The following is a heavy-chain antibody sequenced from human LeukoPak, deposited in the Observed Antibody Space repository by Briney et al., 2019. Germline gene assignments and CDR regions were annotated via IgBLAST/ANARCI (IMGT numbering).Heavy chain of an antibody. J-gene: IGHJ3*02. Sequence: GASVKVSCKASGYTFTSYGISWVRQAPGQGLEWMGWISAYNGNTNYAQKLQGRVTMTTDTSTSTAYMELRSLRSDDTAVYYCARGGDRGIPAAKRAFDIWGQGTMVTVSS. D-gene: IGHD2-2*01. CDR3: ARGGDRGIPAAKRAFDI. CDR2: ISAYNGNT. V-gene: IGHV1-18*01. CDR1: GYTFTSYG.